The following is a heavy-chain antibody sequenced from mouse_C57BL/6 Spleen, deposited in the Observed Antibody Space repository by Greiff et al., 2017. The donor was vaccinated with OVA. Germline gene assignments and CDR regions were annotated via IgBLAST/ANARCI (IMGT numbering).Heavy chain of an antibody. J-gene: IGHJ2*01. D-gene: IGHD1-1*02. CDR1: GYAFSSSW. V-gene: IGHV1-82*01. CDR2: IYPGDGDT. Sequence: VQLQQSGPELVKPGASVKISCKASGYAFSSSWMNWVKQRPGKGLEWIGRIYPGDGDTNYNGKFKGKATLTADKSSSTAYMQLSSLTSEGSAVYFCARGDYPYYFDYWGQGTTLTVSS. CDR3: ARGDYPYYFDY.